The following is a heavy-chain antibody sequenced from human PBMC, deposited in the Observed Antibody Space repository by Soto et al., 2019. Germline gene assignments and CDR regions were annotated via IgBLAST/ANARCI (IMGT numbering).Heavy chain of an antibody. CDR1: GFTFSSYA. CDR2: ISGSGGST. J-gene: IGHJ4*02. V-gene: IGHV3-23*01. D-gene: IGHD3-22*01. CDR3: AKGPHYYDSSGYQSLLFDY. Sequence: GGSLRLSCAASGFTFSSYAMSWVRQTPGKGLEWVSAISGSGGSTYYADSVKGRFTISRDNSKNTLYLQMNSLRAEDTAVYYRAKGPHYYDSSGYQSLLFDYWGQGTLVTVSS.